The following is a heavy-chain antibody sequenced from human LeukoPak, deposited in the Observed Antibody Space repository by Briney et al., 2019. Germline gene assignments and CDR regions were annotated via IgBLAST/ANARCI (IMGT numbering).Heavy chain of an antibody. CDR3: ARDLGVAALDN. V-gene: IGHV3-30*03. CDR1: GFTFSSYG. CDR2: ISYDGSNK. Sequence: PGGSLRLSCAASGFTFSSYGMHWVRQAPGKGLEWVAVISYDGSNKYYADSVKGRFTISRDNARNTLYLQMNSLRAEETAVYYCARDLGVAALDNWGQGTLVTVSS. D-gene: IGHD6-19*01. J-gene: IGHJ4*02.